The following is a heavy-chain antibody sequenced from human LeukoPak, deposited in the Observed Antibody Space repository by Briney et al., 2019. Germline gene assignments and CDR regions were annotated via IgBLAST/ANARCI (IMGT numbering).Heavy chain of an antibody. CDR1: GYTLTELS. J-gene: IGHJ1*01. CDR2: FDPEDGET. Sequence: ASVKVSCKVSGYTLTELSMHWVRQAPGKGLEWMGGFDPEDGETIYAQKFQGRVTMTEDTSTDTAYMELSSLRSEDTAVYYCARDTYYYDSSGSSTKSRDTDWGQGTLVTVSS. V-gene: IGHV1-24*01. D-gene: IGHD3-22*01. CDR3: ARDTYYYDSSGSSTKSRDTD.